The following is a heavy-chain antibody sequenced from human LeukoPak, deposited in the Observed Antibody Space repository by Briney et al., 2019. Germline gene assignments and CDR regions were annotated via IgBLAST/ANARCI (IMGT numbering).Heavy chain of an antibody. Sequence: ASVKVSCKASGYTFTGYYIHWVPQAPGQGLEWMGWFNPNSGDTNYAQKFQGRVTMNRDRSINTAYMDLRSLTYDDTAVYYCARDKPAEAALDFWGEGTLVTVSS. J-gene: IGHJ4*02. CDR3: ARDKPAEAALDF. CDR2: FNPNSGDT. V-gene: IGHV1-2*02. CDR1: GYTFTGYY.